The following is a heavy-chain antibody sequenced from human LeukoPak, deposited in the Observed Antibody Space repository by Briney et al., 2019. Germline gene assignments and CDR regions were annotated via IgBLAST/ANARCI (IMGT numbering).Heavy chain of an antibody. D-gene: IGHD3-10*01. Sequence: SETLSLTCAVYGGSFSGYYWSWIRQPPGKGLEWIGEINHSGSTSYNPSLKSRVTISVDTSKNQFSLKLSSVTAADTAVYYCARALYYYGSGSYGAFDAFDIWGQGTMVTVSS. CDR3: ARALYYYGSGSYGAFDAFDI. CDR1: GGSFSGYY. J-gene: IGHJ3*02. CDR2: INHSGST. V-gene: IGHV4-34*01.